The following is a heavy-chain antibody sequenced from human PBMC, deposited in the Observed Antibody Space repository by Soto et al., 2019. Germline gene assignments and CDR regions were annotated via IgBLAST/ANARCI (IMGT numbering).Heavy chain of an antibody. CDR1: GFTFTSYA. D-gene: IGHD5-12*01. V-gene: IGHV3-23*01. CDR2: ISGSGGST. Sequence: EVQLLESGGGLVQPWGSLRLSCAASGFTFTSYAMSWVRQAPGKGLEWVSAISGSGGSTYYADSVKGRFTISRDNSKNTLYLQMNSLRAEDTAVYYCARHSGYGVLGDYWGQGTLVTVSS. CDR3: ARHSGYGVLGDY. J-gene: IGHJ4*02.